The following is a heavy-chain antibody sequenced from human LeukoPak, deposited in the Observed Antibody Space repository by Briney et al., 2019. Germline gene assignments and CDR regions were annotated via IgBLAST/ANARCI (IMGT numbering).Heavy chain of an antibody. J-gene: IGHJ5*02. Sequence: SETLSLTCTVSDDSISSSYLSWIRQPPGKGLEWIGHIYYSGSTNYNPSLKSRVSISIDTSTNQFSLKLSSVTAADTAVYYCARERAYYDILPRWFDPWGQGTLVTVSS. D-gene: IGHD3-9*01. V-gene: IGHV4-59*12. CDR1: DDSISSSY. CDR2: IYYSGST. CDR3: ARERAYYDILPRWFDP.